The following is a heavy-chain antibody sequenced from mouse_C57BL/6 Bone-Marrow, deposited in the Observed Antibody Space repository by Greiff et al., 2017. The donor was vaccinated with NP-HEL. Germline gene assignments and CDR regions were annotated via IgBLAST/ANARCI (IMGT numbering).Heavy chain of an antibody. CDR2: IDPENGDT. D-gene: IGHD4-1*01. J-gene: IGHJ3*01. CDR1: GFNIKDDY. CDR3: TTWDY. V-gene: IGHV14-4*01. Sequence: EVQRVESGAELVRPGASVKLSCTASGFNIKDDYMHWVKPRPEQGLAWLGWIDPENGDTEYASKFQGKATITADTSSNTAYLQLSSLTSEDTAVYYCTTWDYWGQGTLVTVSA.